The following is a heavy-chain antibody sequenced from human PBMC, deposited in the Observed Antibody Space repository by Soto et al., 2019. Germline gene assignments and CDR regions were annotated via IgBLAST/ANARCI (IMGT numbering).Heavy chain of an antibody. D-gene: IGHD2-15*01. CDR3: ARVGGEGYYGMDV. Sequence: ASVKVSCKASGYTFTGYYMNWVRQAPGQGLEWMGWINPNSGGTNNAQKFQGWVTMTRDTSISTAYMELSRRRSDDTAVYYCARVGGEGYYGMDVWGQGTTVTVAS. CDR1: GYTFTGYY. J-gene: IGHJ6*02. CDR2: INPNSGGT. V-gene: IGHV1-2*04.